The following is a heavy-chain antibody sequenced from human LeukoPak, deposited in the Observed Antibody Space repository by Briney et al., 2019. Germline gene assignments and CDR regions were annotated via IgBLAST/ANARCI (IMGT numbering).Heavy chain of an antibody. CDR1: GFTFGGYA. D-gene: IGHD3-10*01. Sequence: GGSLSLSCTASGFTFGGYAMSWVRQAPRKGLEGVGLVRSKAYGGTTEYAASVKGRFTISKANYKIIPYLQIISLKTEDTAVYYCTGSFGQLTSFDYWGQGTLVTVSS. V-gene: IGHV3-49*04. CDR2: VRSKAYGGTT. CDR3: TGSFGQLTSFDY. J-gene: IGHJ4*02.